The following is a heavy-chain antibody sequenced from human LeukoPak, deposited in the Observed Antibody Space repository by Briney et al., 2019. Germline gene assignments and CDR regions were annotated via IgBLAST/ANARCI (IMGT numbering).Heavy chain of an antibody. J-gene: IGHJ4*02. Sequence: GGSLRLSCAASGFTFSSYAMSWVRQAPGKGLEWVSAISGSGGSTYYADSVKGRFTISRDNSKNTLYLQMNSLRAEDTAVYYCARSHRPYYYASSGLDYWGQGTLVTVSS. D-gene: IGHD3-22*01. V-gene: IGHV3-23*01. CDR1: GFTFSSYA. CDR3: ARSHRPYYYASSGLDY. CDR2: ISGSGGST.